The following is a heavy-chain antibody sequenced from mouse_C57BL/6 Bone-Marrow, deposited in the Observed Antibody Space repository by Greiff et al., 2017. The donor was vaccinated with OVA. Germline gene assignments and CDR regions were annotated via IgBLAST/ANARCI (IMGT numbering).Heavy chain of an antibody. J-gene: IGHJ3*01. D-gene: IGHD1-1*01. CDR2: IDPEDGDT. Sequence: EVKVEESGAELVRPGASVKLSCTASGFNIKDYYMHWVKQRPEQGLEWIGRIDPEDGDTEYAPKFQGKATMTADTSSNTAYLQLSSLTSEDTAVYYCTSYYYGSSWFAYWGQGTLVTVSA. CDR1: GFNIKDYY. CDR3: TSYYYGSSWFAY. V-gene: IGHV14-1*01.